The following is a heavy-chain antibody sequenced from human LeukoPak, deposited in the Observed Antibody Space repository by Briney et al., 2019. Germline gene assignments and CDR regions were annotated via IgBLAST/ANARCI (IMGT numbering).Heavy chain of an antibody. D-gene: IGHD5-18*01. V-gene: IGHV3-9*01. CDR3: AKATGDGYSYGYGDY. Sequence: GGSLRLSCAASGFTFDDYAMHWVQQAPGKGPEWVSGISWNSGSIGYADSVKGRFTISRDNDKNSLYLQMNSLRAEDTALYYCAKATGDGYSYGYGDYWGQGTLVTVSS. J-gene: IGHJ4*02. CDR2: ISWNSGSI. CDR1: GFTFDDYA.